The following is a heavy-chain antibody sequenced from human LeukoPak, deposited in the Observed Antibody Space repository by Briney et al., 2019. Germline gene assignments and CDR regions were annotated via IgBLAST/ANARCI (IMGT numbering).Heavy chain of an antibody. Sequence: QPGGSLRLSCTASGFTFDSYAMSWVRQAPGKGLEWVSTISASGSSTYYADSVKGRFTISRDNSKNTLYLQMNSLRPEDTAVYYCAKGGSNNWSFDNWGRGTLVTVSS. J-gene: IGHJ4*02. V-gene: IGHV3-23*01. CDR3: AKGGSNNWSFDN. D-gene: IGHD1-1*01. CDR2: ISASGSST. CDR1: GFTFDSYA.